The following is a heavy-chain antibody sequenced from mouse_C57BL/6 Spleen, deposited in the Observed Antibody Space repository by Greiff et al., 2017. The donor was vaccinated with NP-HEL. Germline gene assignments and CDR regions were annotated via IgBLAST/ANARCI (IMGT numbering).Heavy chain of an antibody. CDR3: ARDDYGSRYFDV. CDR1: GFTFSDYY. V-gene: IGHV5-16*01. D-gene: IGHD1-1*01. J-gene: IGHJ1*03. Sequence: EVMLVESEGGLVQPGSSMKLSCTASGFTFSDYYMAWVRQVPEKGLEWVANINYDGSSTYYLDSLKSRFIISRDNAKNILYLQMSSLKSEDTATYYCARDDYGSRYFDVWGTGTTVTVSS. CDR2: INYDGSST.